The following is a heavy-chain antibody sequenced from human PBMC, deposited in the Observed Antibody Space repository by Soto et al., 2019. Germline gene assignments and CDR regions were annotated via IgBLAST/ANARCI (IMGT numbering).Heavy chain of an antibody. CDR2: ISINENGGST. D-gene: IGHD6-13*01. CDR1: GFIFRSYA. CDR3: VKHSEQQPYYYYYGMDV. Sequence: LGGSLRLSCSASGFIFRSYAMIWVRQGPGKGLEYVSGISINENGGSTYYADSVKGRFTISRDNSKNTLYLQMSSLRAEDTAVYYCVKHSEQQPYYYYYGMDVWGQGTTVTVSS. V-gene: IGHV3-64D*08. J-gene: IGHJ6*02.